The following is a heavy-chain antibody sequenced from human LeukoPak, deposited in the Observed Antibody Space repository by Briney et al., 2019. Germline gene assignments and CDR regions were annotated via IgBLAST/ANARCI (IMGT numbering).Heavy chain of an antibody. CDR2: ISYDGSNK. J-gene: IGHJ4*02. CDR3: AKLPFYCSTTSCYAFDY. CDR1: GFTFSNYG. V-gene: IGHV3-30*18. Sequence: GGSLRLPCAASGFTFSNYGMHWVRQAPGKGLEWVALISYDGSNKYYTDSVKGRFTISRDNSKNTLSLQMNSLRAEDTAVYYCAKLPFYCSTTSCYAFDYWGQGTLVTVSS. D-gene: IGHD2-2*01.